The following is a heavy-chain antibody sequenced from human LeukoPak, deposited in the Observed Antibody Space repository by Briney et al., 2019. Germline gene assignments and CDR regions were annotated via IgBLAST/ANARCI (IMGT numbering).Heavy chain of an antibody. Sequence: GSLRLSCAASGLIVRDNYMNWVRQAPGKGLEWVSVIYSAGGTYYADSVKGRFTISRDNSKNTLHLQMNSLRAEDTAVYYCPPVVKGFDYWGQGTLVTVSS. CDR3: PPVVKGFDY. CDR1: GLIVRDNY. D-gene: IGHD4-23*01. CDR2: IYSAGGT. J-gene: IGHJ4*02. V-gene: IGHV3-53*05.